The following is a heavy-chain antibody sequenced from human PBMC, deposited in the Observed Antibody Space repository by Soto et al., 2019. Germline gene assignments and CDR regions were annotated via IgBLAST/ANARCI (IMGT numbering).Heavy chain of an antibody. J-gene: IGHJ4*02. CDR1: GFSFSSFA. D-gene: IGHD3-3*01. CDR2: VSGRGGDT. V-gene: IGHV3-23*01. CDR3: AKDPNYDFWSSFSAVYFDY. Sequence: EVQLLQSGGGLVQPGGSLRLSCAASGFSFSSFALSWVRQSPGKGLEWVAAVSGRGGDTYYANSVKGRFTISRDNSPNTLFLQMNSLRAADSAIYYCAKDPNYDFWSSFSAVYFDYWGQGTLVTVSS.